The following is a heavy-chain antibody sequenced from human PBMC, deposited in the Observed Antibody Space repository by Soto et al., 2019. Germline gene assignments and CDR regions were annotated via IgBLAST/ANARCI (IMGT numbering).Heavy chain of an antibody. V-gene: IGHV4-34*01. CDR1: GGSLSGYY. J-gene: IGHJ4*02. CDR3: ARHHVRGRTIAGAAEF. D-gene: IGHD1-26*01. CDR2: FNHSGDT. Sequence: PSETLSLTCAVYGGSLSGYYCSRIRQPPGKALEWIGEFNHSGDTNYNPSLKGRVTISVDTSKNQLFLNLSSVTAADTAMYFCARHHVRGRTIAGAAEFWGQGSLVTVSS.